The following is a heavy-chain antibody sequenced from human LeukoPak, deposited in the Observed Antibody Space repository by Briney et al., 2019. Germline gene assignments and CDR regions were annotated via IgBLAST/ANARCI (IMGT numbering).Heavy chain of an antibody. CDR1: GGSFSGYY. V-gene: IGHV4-34*01. J-gene: IGHJ5*02. CDR2: INHSGST. Sequence: PSETLSLTCAVYGGSFSGYYWSWIRQPPGKGLEWIGEINHSGSTNYNPSLKSRVTISVDTSKNQFSLKLSSVTAADTGVYYCARVLVVVVAATRLWFDPWGQGTLVTVSS. CDR3: ARVLVVVVAATRLWFDP. D-gene: IGHD2-15*01.